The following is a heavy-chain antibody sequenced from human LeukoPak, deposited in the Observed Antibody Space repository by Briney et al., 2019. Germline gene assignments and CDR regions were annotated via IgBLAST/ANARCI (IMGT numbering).Heavy chain of an antibody. J-gene: IGHJ4*02. D-gene: IGHD3-10*01. CDR2: ISGSGGST. CDR3: ATRWWFGEFPFDY. CDR1: GFTFSSYA. V-gene: IGHV3-23*01. Sequence: PGGSLRLSCAASGFTFSSYAMSWVRQAPGKGLEWVSAISGSGGSTYYADSVKGRFTISRDNSKNTLYLQMNSLRAEDTAVYYCATRWWFGEFPFDYWGQGTLVTVSS.